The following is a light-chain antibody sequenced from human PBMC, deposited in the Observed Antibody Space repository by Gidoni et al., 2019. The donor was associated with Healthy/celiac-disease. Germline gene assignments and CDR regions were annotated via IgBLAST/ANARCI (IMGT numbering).Light chain of an antibody. CDR3: QQYGSSPFT. CDR2: GAS. V-gene: IGKV3-20*01. J-gene: IGKJ3*01. Sequence: IVLTQSPGTLSLSPGERATLSCRASQSVSSSYLAGYQQTPGQAPRLLIYGASSRATGIPDRCSGSGSGTDFTLTISRLEPEDFAVYYCQQYGSSPFTFGPXTKVDIK. CDR1: QSVSSSY.